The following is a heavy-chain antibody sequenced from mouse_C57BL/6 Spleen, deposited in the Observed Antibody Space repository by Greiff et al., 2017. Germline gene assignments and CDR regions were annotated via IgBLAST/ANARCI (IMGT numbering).Heavy chain of an antibody. CDR1: GYTFTSYG. CDR3: ARPGVIYYGKGWYFDV. J-gene: IGHJ1*03. Sequence: QVQLQQSGAELARPGASVKLSCKASGYTFTSYGISWVKQRTGQGLEWIGEIYPRSGNTYYNEKFKGKATLTADKSSSTAYMELRSLTSEDSAVYFCARPGVIYYGKGWYFDVWGTGTTVTVSS. V-gene: IGHV1-81*01. CDR2: IYPRSGNT. D-gene: IGHD2-1*01.